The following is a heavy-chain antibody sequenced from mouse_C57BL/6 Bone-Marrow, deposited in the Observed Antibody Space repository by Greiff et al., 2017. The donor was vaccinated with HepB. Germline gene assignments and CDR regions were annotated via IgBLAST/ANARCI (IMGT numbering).Heavy chain of an antibody. Sequence: EVQLQESGGGLVQPGGSLKLSCAASGFTFSDYYMYWVRQTPEKRLEWVAYISNGGGSTYYPDTVKGRFTISRDNAKNTLYLQMSRLKSEDTAMYYCARGGSSLYWYFDVWGTGTTVTVSS. D-gene: IGHD1-1*01. V-gene: IGHV5-12*01. J-gene: IGHJ1*03. CDR2: ISNGGGST. CDR1: GFTFSDYY. CDR3: ARGGSSLYWYFDV.